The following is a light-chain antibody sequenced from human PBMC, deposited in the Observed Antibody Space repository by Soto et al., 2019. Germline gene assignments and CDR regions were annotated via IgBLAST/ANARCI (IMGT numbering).Light chain of an antibody. CDR3: QQYNNWPRT. CDR2: GAS. V-gene: IGKV3-15*01. J-gene: IGKJ1*01. CDR1: QSVSNN. Sequence: EIVMTQSPATLSVSPGERATLSCRASQSVSNNLAWYQQKPGQAPRLLIYGASTRATGIPARFSGSGSGTDFTLTISSLLSEDFALYYCQQYNNWPRTFGQGTKVDIK.